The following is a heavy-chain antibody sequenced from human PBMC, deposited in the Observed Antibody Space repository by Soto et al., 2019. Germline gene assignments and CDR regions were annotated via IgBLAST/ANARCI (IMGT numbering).Heavy chain of an antibody. D-gene: IGHD5-18*01. CDR3: AREGYTYPRIAP. CDR2: IYYSGST. V-gene: IGHV4-31*03. Sequence: QVQLQESGPGLVKPSQTLSLTCTVSGGSISSGDYYWSCIRQHPGKGLEWIGYIYYSGSTFYNPSLTGRLTISIDASKNQFSLRLSSVTAADTAVYYCAREGYTYPRIAPWGQGILVTVSS. CDR1: GGSISSGDYY. J-gene: IGHJ5*02.